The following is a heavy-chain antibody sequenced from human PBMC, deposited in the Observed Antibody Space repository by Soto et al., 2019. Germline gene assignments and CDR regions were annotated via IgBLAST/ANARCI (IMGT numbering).Heavy chain of an antibody. CDR2: MNPNSGNT. D-gene: IGHD3-22*01. V-gene: IGHV1-8*01. Sequence: ASVKVSCKASGYTFTSYDINWVRQATGQGLEWMGWMNPNSGNTGYAQKFQGRVTMTRNTSISTAYMELSSLRSEDTAVYYCARAPSPYYYDSSGYYYHYWGQGTLVTVSS. CDR3: ARAPSPYYYDSSGYYYHY. J-gene: IGHJ4*02. CDR1: GYTFTSYD.